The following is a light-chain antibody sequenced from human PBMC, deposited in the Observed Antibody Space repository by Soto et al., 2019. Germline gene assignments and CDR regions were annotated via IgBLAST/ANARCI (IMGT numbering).Light chain of an antibody. V-gene: IGKV3D-15*01. Sequence: IVLTQSPGTLSLSPGERATLSCRARPSLRSPLARAQQKPGQAPRLLIYGASTRATGIPARFSGIGSGTDFTLTISCLQSEDFTVYYCQQYNNWPLTFGGGTKVDIK. CDR1: PSLRSP. CDR2: GAS. CDR3: QQYNNWPLT. J-gene: IGKJ4*01.